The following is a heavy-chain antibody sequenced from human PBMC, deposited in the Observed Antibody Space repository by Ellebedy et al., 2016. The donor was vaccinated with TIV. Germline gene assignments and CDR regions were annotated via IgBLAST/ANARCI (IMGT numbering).Heavy chain of an antibody. V-gene: IGHV4-34*01. D-gene: IGHD5-18*01. CDR2: INHSGST. CDR3: ASHRGNTYGPYDY. CDR1: GGSLRGHY. Sequence: MPSETLSLTCGTYGGSLRGHYLSWIRQPPGKGLEWIGEINHSGSTNYNPSLKSRVTISVDTSTNQFSLKLSSVTAADTAVYYCASHRGNTYGPYDYWGQGTLVTVSS. J-gene: IGHJ4*02.